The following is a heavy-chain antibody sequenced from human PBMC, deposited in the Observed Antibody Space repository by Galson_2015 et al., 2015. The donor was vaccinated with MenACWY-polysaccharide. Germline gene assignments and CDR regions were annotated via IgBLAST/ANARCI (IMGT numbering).Heavy chain of an antibody. D-gene: IGHD4/OR15-4a*01. CDR1: AFDFNKYV. J-gene: IGHJ6*03. V-gene: IGHV3-23*01. CDR2: ITPTGGTP. CDR3: AKGSYRANAVLSYYYYYMDV. Sequence: SLRLSCAASAFDFNKYVMNWVRQPPGKGLQWVSSITPTGGTPSYADSVRGRFTITRDNPKNTLYLQMNRLGAEDTAVYYCAKGSYRANAVLSYYYYYMDVWGKGTTVTVSS.